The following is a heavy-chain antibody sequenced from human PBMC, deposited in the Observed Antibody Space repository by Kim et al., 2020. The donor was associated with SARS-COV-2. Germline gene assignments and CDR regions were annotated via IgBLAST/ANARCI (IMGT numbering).Heavy chain of an antibody. Sequence: GESLKISCKDSGYSFTSYCIGWVRQLPGKGLEWMGIIYSADSGTRYSPSFQGQVTISADKSISTAYLQWSSLKASDTAMYYCARRSRDFDSSGRYHYFDYWGQGTLVTVTS. D-gene: IGHD6-19*01. V-gene: IGHV5-51*01. J-gene: IGHJ4*02. CDR3: ARRSRDFDSSGRYHYFDY. CDR1: GYSFTSYC. CDR2: IYSADSGT.